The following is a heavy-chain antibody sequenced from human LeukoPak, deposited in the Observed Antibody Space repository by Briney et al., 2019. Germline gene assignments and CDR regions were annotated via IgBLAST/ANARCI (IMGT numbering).Heavy chain of an antibody. Sequence: ASVTVSFKASGYTFTGYYMHWVRQAPGQGLEWMGWINPNSGGTNYAQKFQGRVTMTRDTSISTAYVELSRLRSDDTAVHYCARVPGPLDIVVVPATTSGWFDPWGQGTLVTVSS. CDR2: INPNSGGT. J-gene: IGHJ5*02. CDR1: GYTFTGYY. CDR3: ARVPGPLDIVVVPATTSGWFDP. D-gene: IGHD2-2*03. V-gene: IGHV1-2*02.